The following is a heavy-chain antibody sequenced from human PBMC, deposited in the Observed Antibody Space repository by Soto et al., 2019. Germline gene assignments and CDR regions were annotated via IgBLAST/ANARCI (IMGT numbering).Heavy chain of an antibody. V-gene: IGHV1-18*01. CDR2: ISAYSGNT. J-gene: IGHJ6*02. CDR1: GYAFRTYA. Sequence: QVQLVQSGTEVKKPGASVKVSCKASGYAFRTYAISWVRQAPGQGLEWMGWISAYSGNTNYAQKFQGRVTMTTDTSTFTSYMELRSLRSDDTAVYYCARDSGSSTVTYYYFGMDVWVQGTTVTVSS. D-gene: IGHD3-10*01. CDR3: ARDSGSSTVTYYYFGMDV.